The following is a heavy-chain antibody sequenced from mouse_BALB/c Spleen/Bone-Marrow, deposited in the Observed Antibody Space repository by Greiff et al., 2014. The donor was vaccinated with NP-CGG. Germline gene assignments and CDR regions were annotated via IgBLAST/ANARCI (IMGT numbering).Heavy chain of an antibody. D-gene: IGHD4-1*01. V-gene: IGHV1-5*01. CDR3: ARNWDWVFAY. J-gene: IGHJ3*01. CDR1: GYTFTNYW. CDR2: IYPGNNDA. Sequence: VQLKESGTVLARPGASLRMSCKASGYTFTNYWINWIKQRPGQGLKWIGAIYPGNNDAKYTQKFKAKAKLTAVTSTSTADMELSSLTNEDSAVYYCARNWDWVFAYWGQGTLVTVSA.